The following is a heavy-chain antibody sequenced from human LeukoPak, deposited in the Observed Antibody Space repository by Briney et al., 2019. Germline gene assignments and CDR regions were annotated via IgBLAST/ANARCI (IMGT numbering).Heavy chain of an antibody. J-gene: IGHJ6*03. Sequence: SVKVSCKASGGTFSSYAISWVRQAPGQGLGWMGGIIPIFGTANYAQKFQGRVTITTDESTSTAYMELSSLRSEDTAVYYCASGCSSTSCYSGSDYYYYMDVWGKGTTVTVSS. V-gene: IGHV1-69*05. CDR3: ASGCSSTSCYSGSDYYYYMDV. CDR2: IIPIFGTA. CDR1: GGTFSSYA. D-gene: IGHD2-2*02.